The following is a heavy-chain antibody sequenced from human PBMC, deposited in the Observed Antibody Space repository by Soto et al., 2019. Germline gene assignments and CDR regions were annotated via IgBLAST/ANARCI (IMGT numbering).Heavy chain of an antibody. CDR1: GYTFTSYG. CDR2: ISAYNGNT. CDR3: ARVGWAGDYVWGSYRNYFDY. Sequence: ASVKVSCKASGYTFTSYGISWVRQAPGQGLEWMGWISAYNGNTNYAQKLQGRVTMTTDTSTSTAYMELRSLRSDDTAVYYCARVGWAGDYVWGSYRNYFDYWGQGTLVTVSS. V-gene: IGHV1-18*01. J-gene: IGHJ4*02. D-gene: IGHD3-16*02.